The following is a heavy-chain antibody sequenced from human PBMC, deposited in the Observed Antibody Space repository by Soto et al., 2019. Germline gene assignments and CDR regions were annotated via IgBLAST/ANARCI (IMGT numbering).Heavy chain of an antibody. J-gene: IGHJ4*02. D-gene: IGHD3-9*01. CDR1: GFTFNAYT. V-gene: IGHV3-43*01. Sequence: GGSLRLSGAASGFTFNAYTMHWVRQAPGKGLEWVSLISWDGGITYYGDSVKGRFTVSRDNSDNSLYLQMTSLRSDDTAFYYCAKDSYDILTGQKRYFDSWGQGTLVTVSS. CDR2: ISWDGGIT. CDR3: AKDSYDILTGQKRYFDS.